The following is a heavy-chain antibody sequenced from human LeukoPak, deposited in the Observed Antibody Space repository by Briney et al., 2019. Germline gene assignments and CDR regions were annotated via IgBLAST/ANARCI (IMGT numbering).Heavy chain of an antibody. CDR3: ARESTTVAGTFDY. J-gene: IGHJ4*02. CDR2: IYYSGST. D-gene: IGHD6-19*01. CDR1: GGSVSSGSYY. Sequence: SETLSLTCTVSGGSVSSGSYYWSWIRQPPGKGLEWIGYIYYSGSTNYNPSLKSRVTISVDTSKNQFSLKLSSVTAADTAMYYCARESTTVAGTFDYWGQGTLVTVPS. V-gene: IGHV4-61*01.